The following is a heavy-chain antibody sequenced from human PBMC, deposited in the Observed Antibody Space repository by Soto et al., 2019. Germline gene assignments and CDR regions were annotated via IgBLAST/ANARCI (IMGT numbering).Heavy chain of an antibody. Sequence: QVQLVQSGAEVKKPGSSVKVSCKASGGTFSSYAISWVRQAAGQGLEWMGGIIPIFGTADYAQKFQGRVTITAVESTSTGNMELSSLRSEDTAVYYCASHYDSSGYYYRGLDYWGQGTLVTVSS. J-gene: IGHJ4*02. CDR3: ASHYDSSGYYYRGLDY. D-gene: IGHD3-22*01. V-gene: IGHV1-69*12. CDR2: IIPIFGTA. CDR1: GGTFSSYA.